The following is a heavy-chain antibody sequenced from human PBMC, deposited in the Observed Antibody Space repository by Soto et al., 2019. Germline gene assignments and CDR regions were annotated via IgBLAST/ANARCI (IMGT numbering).Heavy chain of an antibody. CDR2: ISSSSSTI. J-gene: IGHJ4*02. V-gene: IGHV3-48*01. Sequence: EVQLVESGGGLVQPGGSLRLSCAASGFTFSSYSMNWVRQAPGKGLEWVSYISSSSSTIYYAQSVKGRFTISRDNAKKALYMQMCSLRAVDTAVYYCARGAAPDDYWGLGTLVTVSS. CDR3: ARGAAPDDY. D-gene: IGHD2-15*01. CDR1: GFTFSSYS.